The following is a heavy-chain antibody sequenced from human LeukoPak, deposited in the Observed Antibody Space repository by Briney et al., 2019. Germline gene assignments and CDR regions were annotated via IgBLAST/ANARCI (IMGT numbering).Heavy chain of an antibody. D-gene: IGHD6-19*01. Sequence: QPGGSLRLSCAASGFTFSSYSMNWVRQAPGKGLEWVANIKQDGSEKYYVDSVKGRFTISRDNAKNSLYLQMNSLRAEDTAVYYCARDLGYSSGWWPLDYWGQGTLVTVSS. V-gene: IGHV3-7*01. CDR3: ARDLGYSSGWWPLDY. CDR1: GFTFSSYS. CDR2: IKQDGSEK. J-gene: IGHJ4*02.